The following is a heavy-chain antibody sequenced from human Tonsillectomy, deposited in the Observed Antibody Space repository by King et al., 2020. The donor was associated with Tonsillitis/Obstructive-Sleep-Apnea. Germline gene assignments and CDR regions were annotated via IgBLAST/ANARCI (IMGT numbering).Heavy chain of an antibody. D-gene: IGHD4-17*01. Sequence: VPLQQWGAGLLKPSETLSLTCAVYGGSFSGYYWSWIRQPPGKGLEWIGEINHSGSTNYNPSLKSRVTISVDTSKNQFSLKLSSVTAADTAVYYCARGGGSTVTAGWFDPWGQGTLVTVSS. CDR3: ARGGGSTVTAGWFDP. J-gene: IGHJ5*02. CDR1: GGSFSGYY. V-gene: IGHV4-34*01. CDR2: INHSGST.